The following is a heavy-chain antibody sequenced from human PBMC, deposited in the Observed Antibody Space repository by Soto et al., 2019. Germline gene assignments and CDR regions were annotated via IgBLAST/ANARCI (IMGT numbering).Heavy chain of an antibody. CDR2: IYYSGST. J-gene: IGHJ4*02. CDR1: GGSISSGDYY. Sequence: PSETLSLTCTVSGGSISSGDYYWSWIRQPPEKGLEWIGYIYYSGSTYYNPSLKSRVTISVDTSKNQFSLKLSSVTAADTAVYYCARLTPGYSSGWFIDYWGQGTQVTVSS. D-gene: IGHD6-19*01. CDR3: ARLTPGYSSGWFIDY. V-gene: IGHV4-30-4*01.